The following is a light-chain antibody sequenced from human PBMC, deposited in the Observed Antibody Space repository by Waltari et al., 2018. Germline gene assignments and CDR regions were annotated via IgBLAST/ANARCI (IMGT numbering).Light chain of an antibody. J-gene: IGLJ3*02. V-gene: IGLV3-21*04. CDR1: NIESKR. CDR2: YDR. CDR3: QVWDDTNNSGV. Sequence: YVVTQPPSVSVAPGKTARLPCGGENIESKRVNWYQQKPGQAPVLVMFYDRDRPSGIPERFSGSNSGNTATLTISWVEAGDEADYHCQVWDDTNNSGVFGGGTKLNVL.